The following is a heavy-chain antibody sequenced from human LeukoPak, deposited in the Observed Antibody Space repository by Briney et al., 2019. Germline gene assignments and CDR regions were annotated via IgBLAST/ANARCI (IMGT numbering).Heavy chain of an antibody. D-gene: IGHD3-10*01. CDR1: GYTFTSYD. Sequence: ASVKVSCKASGYTFTSYDINWVRQATGQGLEWMGWMNPNSGNTGYAQKFQGRVTMTRSTSISTAYMELSSLRSEDTAVYYCARGRDGSGFYYYYYGMDVWGQGTTVTVSS. J-gene: IGHJ6*02. CDR3: ARGRDGSGFYYYYYGMDV. V-gene: IGHV1-8*01. CDR2: MNPNSGNT.